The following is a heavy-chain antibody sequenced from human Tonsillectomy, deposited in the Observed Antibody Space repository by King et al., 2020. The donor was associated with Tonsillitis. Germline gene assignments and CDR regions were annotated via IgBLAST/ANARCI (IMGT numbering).Heavy chain of an antibody. Sequence: QLVQSGAEVQKPGASVKVSCTASGYTFTDYYIHWVRQAPGQGPEWMGWSNANTGGTNYAEKFQGRVSMTRDTSISTAYMELSSLRSEDTAMYYCARLKGLGSSYDLYFDYWGQGTLVTVSS. D-gene: IGHD6-13*01. J-gene: IGHJ4*02. CDR3: ARLKGLGSSYDLYFDY. CDR1: GYTFTDYY. V-gene: IGHV1-2*02. CDR2: SNANTGGT.